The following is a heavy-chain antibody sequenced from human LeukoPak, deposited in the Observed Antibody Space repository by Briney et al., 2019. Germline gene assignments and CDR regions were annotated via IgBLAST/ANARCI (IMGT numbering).Heavy chain of an antibody. V-gene: IGHV4-4*07. CDR2: IYATGSA. CDR3: ARVARNWNDVGGWFDP. Sequence: PSETLSLTCTVSGGSISNYYWNWIRQPAGKGLEWIGRIYATGSANYNPSLKSRVTMSVDTSKNQFSLNLSSVTAADTAVYYCARVARNWNDVGGWFDPWGQGTLVTVSS. CDR1: GGSISNYY. J-gene: IGHJ5*02. D-gene: IGHD1-1*01.